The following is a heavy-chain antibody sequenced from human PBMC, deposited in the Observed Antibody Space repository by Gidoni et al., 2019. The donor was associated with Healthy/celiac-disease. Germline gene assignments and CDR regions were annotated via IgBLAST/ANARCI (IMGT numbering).Heavy chain of an antibody. D-gene: IGHD2-15*01. Sequence: QVQLQESGPGLVKPSQTLSLTCPVSVGSISSGGYSWSWIRQHPGKGMEWIGYIYYSGSTYYNPSLKSRVTISVDTSKNQFSLKLSSVTAADTAVYYCARFVVVVAAKDYYYGMDVWGQGTTVTVSS. CDR1: VGSISSGGYS. CDR3: ARFVVVVAAKDYYYGMDV. CDR2: IYYSGST. J-gene: IGHJ6*02. V-gene: IGHV4-31*03.